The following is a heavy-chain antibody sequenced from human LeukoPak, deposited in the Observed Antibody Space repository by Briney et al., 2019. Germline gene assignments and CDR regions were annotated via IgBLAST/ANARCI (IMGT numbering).Heavy chain of an antibody. CDR1: GGSFSVYY. Sequence: SETLSLTCAVYGGSFSVYYWSWIRQPPGKGLEWIGEINHSGSTNYNPSLKSRVTISVDTSKNQFSLKLSSVTAADTAVYYCARGRLGSRITMVRGFDPWGQGTLVTVSS. J-gene: IGHJ5*02. V-gene: IGHV4-34*01. CDR2: INHSGST. CDR3: ARGRLGSRITMVRGFDP. D-gene: IGHD3-10*01.